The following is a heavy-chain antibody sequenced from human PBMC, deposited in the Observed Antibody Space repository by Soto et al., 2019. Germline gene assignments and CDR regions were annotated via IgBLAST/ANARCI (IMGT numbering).Heavy chain of an antibody. V-gene: IGHV3-30*18. CDR1: GFTFSSYG. D-gene: IGHD3-16*02. CDR3: AKDSSLIVFDYYYYGMDV. J-gene: IGHJ6*02. CDR2: ISYDGSNK. Sequence: GGSLRLSCAASGFTFSSYGMHWVRQAPGKGLEWVAVISYDGSNKYYADSVKGRFTISRDNSKNTLYRQMNSVRAEDTAVYYCAKDSSLIVFDYYYYGMDVWGQGTTVTVSS.